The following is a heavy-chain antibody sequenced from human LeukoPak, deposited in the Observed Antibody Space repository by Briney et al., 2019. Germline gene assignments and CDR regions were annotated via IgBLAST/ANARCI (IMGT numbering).Heavy chain of an antibody. V-gene: IGHV4-39*01. CDR2: IYSSGNT. J-gene: IGHJ4*02. Sequence: SETLSLTCTVSGGSISSSSYYWGWIRQPPGKGLEWIASIYSSGNTYYNPSLNSRVTVSVDTSKNQFSLKLNSVTAADTAVYFCARMYDFWSGYPIGFIDYWGQGTLVTVSS. CDR1: GGSISSSSYY. D-gene: IGHD3-3*01. CDR3: ARMYDFWSGYPIGFIDY.